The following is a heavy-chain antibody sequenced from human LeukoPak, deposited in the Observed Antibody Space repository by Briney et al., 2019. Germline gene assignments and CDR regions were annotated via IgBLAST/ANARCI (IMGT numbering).Heavy chain of an antibody. Sequence: PGGSLRLSCAASGFTFSSYAMSWVRQAPGKGLVWVSRINRDGSNIVYADSVEGRFTISRDNAKNSLYLQMNSLRAEDTAVYYCARGSGRRLWFAEHNFDYWGQGTLVTVSS. CDR3: ARGSGRRLWFAEHNFDY. J-gene: IGHJ4*02. CDR2: INRDGSNI. CDR1: GFTFSSYA. V-gene: IGHV3-74*01. D-gene: IGHD3-10*01.